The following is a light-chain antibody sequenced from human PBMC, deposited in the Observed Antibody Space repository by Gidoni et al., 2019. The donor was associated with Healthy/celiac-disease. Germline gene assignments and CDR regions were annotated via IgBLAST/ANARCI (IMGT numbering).Light chain of an antibody. Sequence: EIVMTQSPATLSVSPGERATLSCRASQSVSSNLAWYQQKPGQDPRLLIYGASTRATGIPARFSGSGSGTEFTLTISSLQSEDFAVYYCQQYSNWPPLTFGGXTKVEIK. CDR1: QSVSSN. CDR2: GAS. J-gene: IGKJ4*01. V-gene: IGKV3-15*01. CDR3: QQYSNWPPLT.